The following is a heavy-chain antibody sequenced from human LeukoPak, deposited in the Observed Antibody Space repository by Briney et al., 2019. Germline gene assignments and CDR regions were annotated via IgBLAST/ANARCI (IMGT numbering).Heavy chain of an antibody. J-gene: IGHJ4*02. D-gene: IGHD6-13*01. V-gene: IGHV3-64D*06. CDR2: ISSNGGST. CDR3: VKSIYSSSWYVSVFDY. Sequence: GGSLRLSCSASGFTFSSYAMHWVGQAPGKGREYVSAISSNGGSTYYADSVKGRFTISRDNSKNTLYLQMSSLRAADTAVYYCVKSIYSSSWYVSVFDYWGQGTLVTVSS. CDR1: GFTFSSYA.